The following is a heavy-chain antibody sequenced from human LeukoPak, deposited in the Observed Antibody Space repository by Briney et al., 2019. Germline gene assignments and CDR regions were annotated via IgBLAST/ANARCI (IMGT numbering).Heavy chain of an antibody. CDR2: ISSSSTYI. Sequence: GGSLRLSCAASGFTFSSYNMNWVRQAPGKGLEWVSSISSSSTYIYYADSVKGRFTISRDNAKKSLYLQMNSLRAEDTAVYYCARDQGGSDPYYFDYSGQGTLVTVSS. CDR3: ARDQGGSDPYYFDY. CDR1: GFTFSSYN. J-gene: IGHJ4*02. V-gene: IGHV3-21*01. D-gene: IGHD1-26*01.